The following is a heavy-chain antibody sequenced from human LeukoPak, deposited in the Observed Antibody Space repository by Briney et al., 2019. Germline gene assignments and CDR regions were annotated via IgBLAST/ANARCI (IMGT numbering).Heavy chain of an antibody. Sequence: GGSLRLSCAASGFTFSSYWMHWVRQAPGKGLVWVSRINSDGSSTSYADSVKGRFTISRDNAKNTLYLQMNSLRAEDTAVYYCAREAGYSSGWYPNWFDPWGQGTLVTVSS. D-gene: IGHD6-19*01. V-gene: IGHV3-74*01. CDR1: GFTFSSYW. CDR3: AREAGYSSGWYPNWFDP. CDR2: INSDGSST. J-gene: IGHJ5*02.